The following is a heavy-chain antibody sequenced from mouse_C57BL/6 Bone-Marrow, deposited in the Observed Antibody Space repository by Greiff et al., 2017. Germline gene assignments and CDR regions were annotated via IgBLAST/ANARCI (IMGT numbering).Heavy chain of an antibody. CDR3: ARGAHEDY. V-gene: IGHV1-26*01. Sequence: VQLQQSGPELVKPGASVKISCKASGYTFTDYYMNWVKQSHGKSLEWIGDINPNNGGTSYNQKFKSKATLTVDTSSSTAYMELRSLTSEDSAVYYCARGAHEDYWGQGTTLTVSS. D-gene: IGHD1-3*01. CDR2: INPNNGGT. J-gene: IGHJ2*01. CDR1: GYTFTDYY.